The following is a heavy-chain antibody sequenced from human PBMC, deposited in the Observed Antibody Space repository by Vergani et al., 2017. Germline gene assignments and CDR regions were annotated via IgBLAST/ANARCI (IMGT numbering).Heavy chain of an antibody. CDR3: ARDRGPYSSRFYYYYGMDV. CDR2: IYYSGST. V-gene: IGHV4-39*07. J-gene: IGHJ6*02. D-gene: IGHD6-13*01. Sequence: VQLVESGGGLVQPGGSLRLSCAASGFTVSSNYMSWVRQAPGKGLEWIGSIYYSGSTYYNPSLKSRVTISVDTSKNQFSLKLSSVTAADTAVYYCARDRGPYSSRFYYYYGMDVWGQGTTVTVSS. CDR1: GFTVSSNY.